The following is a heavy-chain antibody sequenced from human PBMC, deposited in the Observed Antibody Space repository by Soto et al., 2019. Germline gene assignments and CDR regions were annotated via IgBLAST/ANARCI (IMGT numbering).Heavy chain of an antibody. CDR2: ISGSGGST. CDR3: AKDRGGDSSGYPFDY. D-gene: IGHD3-22*01. CDR1: GFTFSSYA. Sequence: EVQLLESGGGLVQPGGSLRLSCAASGFTFSSYAMSWVRQAPGKGLEWVSAISGSGGSTYYADSVKGRFTISRDNSKNTLYLQMNSLRDEDTAVYYCAKDRGGDSSGYPFDYWGQGTLVTVSS. J-gene: IGHJ4*02. V-gene: IGHV3-23*01.